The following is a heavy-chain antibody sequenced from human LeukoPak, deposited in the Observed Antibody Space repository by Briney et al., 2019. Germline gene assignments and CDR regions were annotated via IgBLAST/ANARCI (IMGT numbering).Heavy chain of an antibody. CDR1: GFSLSTSGMC. CDR3: ARGGSSCGQDWFDP. D-gene: IGHD5-18*01. CDR2: IDWDDDK. V-gene: IGHV2-70*11. Sequence: SGPALVKPTQTLTLTCTFSGFSLSTSGMCVSWIRQPPRKALECLPRIDWDDDKYYSTSLKTRLTIPKATSKNQYVLTMNKMDPVDKATDYCARGGSSCGQDWFDPWGQGTLVTVSS. J-gene: IGHJ5*02.